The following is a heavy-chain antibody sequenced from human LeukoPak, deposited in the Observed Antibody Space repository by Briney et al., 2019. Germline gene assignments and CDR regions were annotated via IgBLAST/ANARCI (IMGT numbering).Heavy chain of an antibody. V-gene: IGHV4-61*02. CDR3: ARATFKLLWFGELYQD. CDR1: GGSISSGSYY. J-gene: IGHJ4*02. Sequence: PSETLSLTCTVPGGSISSGSYYWSWIRQPAGKGLEWIGRIYTSGSTNYNPSLKSRVTISVDTSKNQFSLKLSSVTAADTAVYYCARATFKLLWFGELYQDWGQGTLVTVSS. CDR2: IYTSGST. D-gene: IGHD3-10*01.